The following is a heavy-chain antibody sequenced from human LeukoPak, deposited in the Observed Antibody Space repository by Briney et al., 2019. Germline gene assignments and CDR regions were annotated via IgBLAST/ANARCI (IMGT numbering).Heavy chain of an antibody. CDR2: INPNSGGT. V-gene: IGHV1-2*02. Sequence: ASVKVSCKASGYTFTGYYMHWVRQAPGQGLEWMGWINPNSGGTNYAQKFQGRVTMTRDTSISTAYMELSRLRSDDTAVYYCATHRVYDGSGYYGFELDYWGQGTLVTVSS. CDR1: GYTFTGYY. D-gene: IGHD3-22*01. CDR3: ATHRVYDGSGYYGFELDY. J-gene: IGHJ4*02.